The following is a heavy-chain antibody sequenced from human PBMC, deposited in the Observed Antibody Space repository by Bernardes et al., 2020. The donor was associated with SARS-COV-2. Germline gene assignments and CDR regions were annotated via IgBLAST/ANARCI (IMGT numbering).Heavy chain of an antibody. J-gene: IGHJ4*02. CDR1: GDSISRGRYY. D-gene: IGHD2-2*01. Sequence: TLSLTCTVSGDSISRGRYYWTWIRQPAGKGLEWIGRIHVTGTPNYSPSLRNRLTISIDTSKNQLSLKLSSVTAADTALYYCARASSWVFDYWGQGTLVTVSS. CDR3: ARASSWVFDY. V-gene: IGHV4-61*02. CDR2: IHVTGTP.